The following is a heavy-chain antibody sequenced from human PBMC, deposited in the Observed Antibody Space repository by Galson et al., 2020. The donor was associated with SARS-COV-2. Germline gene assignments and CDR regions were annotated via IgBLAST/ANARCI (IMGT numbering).Heavy chain of an antibody. D-gene: IGHD3-3*01. CDR3: ARDGFYYDFWGGYFPRSGNADGVNYYYLDV. Sequence: GGSLRLSCAASGFTFSSYAMHWVRQAPGKGLEWVAVISYDGSNKYYADSVKGRFTISRDNSKNTLYLQMNSLRAEDTAVYYCARDGFYYDFWGGYFPRSGNADGVNYYYLDVWGKGTTVTVSS. CDR1: GFTFSSYA. J-gene: IGHJ6*03. V-gene: IGHV3-30*01. CDR2: ISYDGSNK.